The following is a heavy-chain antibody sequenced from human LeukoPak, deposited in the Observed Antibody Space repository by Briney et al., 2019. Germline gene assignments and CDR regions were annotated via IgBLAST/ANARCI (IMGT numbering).Heavy chain of an antibody. CDR3: ARGRQWLGRPFDY. J-gene: IGHJ4*02. V-gene: IGHV4-34*01. Sequence: SETLSLTCAVYGGSFSGYYWSWIRQPPGKGLEWIGEINHSGSTNYNPSLKSRVTISVDPSKNQFSLKLSSVTAADTAVYYCARGRQWLGRPFDYWGQGTLVTVSS. D-gene: IGHD6-19*01. CDR1: GGSFSGYY. CDR2: INHSGST.